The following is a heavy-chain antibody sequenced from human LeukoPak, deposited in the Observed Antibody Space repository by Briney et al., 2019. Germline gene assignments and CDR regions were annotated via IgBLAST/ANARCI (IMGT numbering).Heavy chain of an antibody. CDR2: ISGYNGNT. CDR1: GYTFISYG. J-gene: IGHJ4*02. D-gene: IGHD3-22*01. CDR3: ARSLYDSSGLDY. Sequence: ASVKVSCKASGYTFISYGISWVRQAPGQGLEWMGWISGYNGNTNYAQKLQGRVTMTTDTSTSTAYMELRSLRSDNTAVYYCARSLYDSSGLDYWGQGTLVTVSS. V-gene: IGHV1-18*01.